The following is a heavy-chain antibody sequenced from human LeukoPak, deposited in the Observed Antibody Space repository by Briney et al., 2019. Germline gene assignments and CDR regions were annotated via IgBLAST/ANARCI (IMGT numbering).Heavy chain of an antibody. CDR3: AREEEGSSSSWFDY. D-gene: IGHD6-6*01. CDR2: ISSSSSYI. V-gene: IGHV3-21*01. Sequence: GGSLRLSCTVSGFTFNSYSLNWVRQAPGKGLEWVSSISSSSSYIYYADSVKGRFTISRDNAKNSLYLQMNSLRAEDTAVYYCAREEEGSSSSWFDYWGQGTLVTVSS. J-gene: IGHJ4*02. CDR1: GFTFNSYS.